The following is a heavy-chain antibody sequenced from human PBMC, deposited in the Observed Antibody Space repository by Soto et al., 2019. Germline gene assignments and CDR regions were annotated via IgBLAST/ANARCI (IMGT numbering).Heavy chain of an antibody. CDR1: GGSFSSYF. Sequence: PSETLSLTCAVSGGSFSSYFWSWIRQPPGKGLEWIGDISHSGSTKYNPSLKSRVTISVDTSKNQFSLKLRSVTAADTAVYYCARHGILWFGELVIPQDHYYMDVWGKGTTVTVSS. D-gene: IGHD3-10*01. V-gene: IGHV4-34*01. CDR2: ISHSGST. CDR3: ARHGILWFGELVIPQDHYYMDV. J-gene: IGHJ6*03.